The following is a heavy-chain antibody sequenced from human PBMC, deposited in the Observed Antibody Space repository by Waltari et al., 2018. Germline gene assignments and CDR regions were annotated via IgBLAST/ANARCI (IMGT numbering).Heavy chain of an antibody. CDR1: GVDFSDHD. V-gene: IGHV3-21*03. CDR2: TGGTHSNL. Sequence: EVRLAESGGGLVKPGGSLRLPCTASGVDFSDHDMNWVRQAPGTGLGWVSSTGGTHSNLFYADSVKGRFTVSRDNAKNSLYLQMDNLRAEDSGLYFCARDLYGSGGDWFDPWGQGTLVTVSS. J-gene: IGHJ5*02. CDR3: ARDLYGSGGDWFDP. D-gene: IGHD3-10*01.